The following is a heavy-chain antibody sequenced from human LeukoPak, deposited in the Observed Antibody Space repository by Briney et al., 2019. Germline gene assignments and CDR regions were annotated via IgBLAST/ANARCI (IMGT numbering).Heavy chain of an antibody. J-gene: IGHJ4*02. CDR2: IYYSGNT. V-gene: IGHV4-39*01. CDR1: GGSISSSTYY. D-gene: IGHD3-16*02. Sequence: PSETLSLTCTVSGGSISSSTYYWGWIRQPPGKGLEWIGSIYYSGNTYYNPSLKSRVTISVDTSKNQFSLKLSSVTAADTAVYYCARVGVRFDYWGQGTLVTVSS. CDR3: ARVGVRFDY.